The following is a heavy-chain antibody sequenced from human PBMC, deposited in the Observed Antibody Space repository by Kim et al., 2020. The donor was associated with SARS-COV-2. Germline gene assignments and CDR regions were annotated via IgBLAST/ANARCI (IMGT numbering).Heavy chain of an antibody. CDR1: GGTFSSYA. D-gene: IGHD3-10*01. CDR3: ARSAYWFREHSTTENNRNFDY. CDR2: IIPIFGTA. V-gene: IGHV1-69*13. Sequence: SVKVSCKASGGTFSSYAISWVRQAPGQGLEWMGGIIPIFGTANYAQKFQGRVTITADESTSTAYMELSSLRSEDTAVYYCARSAYWFREHSTTENNRNFDYWGQGTLVTVSS. J-gene: IGHJ4*02.